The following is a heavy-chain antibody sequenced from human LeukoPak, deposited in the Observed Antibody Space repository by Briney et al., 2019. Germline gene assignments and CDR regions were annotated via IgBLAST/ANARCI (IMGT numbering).Heavy chain of an antibody. CDR2: ISGTSGSI. D-gene: IGHD3-22*01. V-gene: IGHV3-23*01. Sequence: GGSLSLSCEASGFIFSNFAMKWVRQAPGKGLEWVSSISGTSGSIDYADSVKGRFTISRDNSKNTLYLQMNSLRAEVTAVYYCASSLLYYYDSSGYYRYYFDYWGQGTLVTVSS. CDR3: ASSLLYYYDSSGYYRYYFDY. J-gene: IGHJ4*02. CDR1: GFIFSNFA.